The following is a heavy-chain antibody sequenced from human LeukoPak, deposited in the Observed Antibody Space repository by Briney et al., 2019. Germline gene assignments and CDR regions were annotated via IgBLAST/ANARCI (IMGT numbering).Heavy chain of an antibody. J-gene: IGHJ4*02. D-gene: IGHD1-20*01. Sequence: ASVKVSCKASGYTFTGYFMHWVRQAPGQGLEWMGWINPNSGGTNYAQKLQGRVTMTTDTSTSTAYMELRSLRSDDTAVYYCARAPNWNAPDYWGQGTLVTVSS. CDR1: GYTFTGYF. V-gene: IGHV1-2*02. CDR2: INPNSGGT. CDR3: ARAPNWNAPDY.